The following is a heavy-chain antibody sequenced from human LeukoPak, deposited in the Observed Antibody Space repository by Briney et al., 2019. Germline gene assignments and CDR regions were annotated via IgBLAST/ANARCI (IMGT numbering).Heavy chain of an antibody. Sequence: GGSLRLSCAASGFTFSDYYMSWIRQAPGKGLEWVSYISSSGSTIYYADSVKGRFTISRDNAKNSLYLQMNSLRAEDTAVYYCARGGDYYDSSGFPVRNWFDPWGQGTLVTVSS. CDR1: GFTFSDYY. V-gene: IGHV3-11*04. CDR3: ARGGDYYDSSGFPVRNWFDP. J-gene: IGHJ5*02. CDR2: ISSSGSTI. D-gene: IGHD3-22*01.